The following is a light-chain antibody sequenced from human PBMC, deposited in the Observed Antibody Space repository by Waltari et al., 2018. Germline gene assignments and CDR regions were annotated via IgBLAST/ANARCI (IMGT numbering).Light chain of an antibody. J-gene: IGLJ2*01. V-gene: IGLV2-23*02. CDR3: CSYAGDSTLI. Sequence: QSALTQPASVSGSPGQSITISCTGTSINGGGYPLVSWYQHHPGKAPQLIIYDVNKRPSGISHRFSGSKSGNTASLTISGLQADDESDYYCCSYAGDSTLIFGGGTKLTVL. CDR2: DVN. CDR1: SINGGGYPL.